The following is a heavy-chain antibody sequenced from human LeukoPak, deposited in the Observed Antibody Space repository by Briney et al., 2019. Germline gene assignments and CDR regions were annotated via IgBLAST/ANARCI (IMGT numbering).Heavy chain of an antibody. V-gene: IGHV3-20*04. Sequence: GGSLRLSCAASGFTVSSNYMSWVRQAPGKGLEWVSGINWNGGSTGYADSVKGRFTISRDNAKNSLYLQMNSLRAEDTALYYCARAGYSSGWPYYYYYMDVWGKRTTVTVSS. J-gene: IGHJ6*03. CDR2: INWNGGST. D-gene: IGHD6-19*01. CDR3: ARAGYSSGWPYYYYYMDV. CDR1: GFTVSSNY.